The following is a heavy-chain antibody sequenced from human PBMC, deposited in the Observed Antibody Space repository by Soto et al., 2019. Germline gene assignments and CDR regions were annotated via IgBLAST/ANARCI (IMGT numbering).Heavy chain of an antibody. CDR2: ISYDGSNK. J-gene: IGHJ6*03. D-gene: IGHD3-10*01. CDR3: AKVRADYYGSGSYYYYYYYMDV. V-gene: IGHV3-30*18. Sequence: GGSLRLSCAASGFTFSSYGMHWVRQAPGKGLEWVAVISYDGSNKYYADSVKGRFTISRDNSKNTLYLQMNSLRAEDTAVYYCAKVRADYYGSGSYYYYYYYMDVWGKGTTVTVSS. CDR1: GFTFSSYG.